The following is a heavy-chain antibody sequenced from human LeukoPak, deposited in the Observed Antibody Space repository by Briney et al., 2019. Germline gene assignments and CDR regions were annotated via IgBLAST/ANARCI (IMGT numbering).Heavy chain of an antibody. CDR3: ARQEWKILERLYHDY. J-gene: IGHJ4*02. Sequence: SETLCLSCAVSGGSLRSSSYYWGCIRQPPGKGLEWIGSSYYSESTYYTPSIKSRITISVDTSKNQFFLKLSSVTAEDTAVYYCARQEWKILERLYHDYWGQGTLVTVSS. D-gene: IGHD3-3*01. V-gene: IGHV4-39*01. CDR1: GGSLRSSSYY. CDR2: SYYSEST.